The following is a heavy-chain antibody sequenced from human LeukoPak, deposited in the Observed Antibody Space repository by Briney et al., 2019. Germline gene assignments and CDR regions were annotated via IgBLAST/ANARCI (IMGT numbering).Heavy chain of an antibody. CDR2: LYISGST. J-gene: IGHJ4*02. D-gene: IGHD3-10*01. CDR1: GASINSYY. Sequence: SAALSLPCTVSGASINSYYYNWIRQPAGGGLEWIGRLYISGSTDYNPSLKSRVTISVDTSNNQFSLKLNSVTAADTAVYFCARDLSGSLYFDYWGQGVLVTVSS. CDR3: ARDLSGSLYFDY. V-gene: IGHV4-4*07.